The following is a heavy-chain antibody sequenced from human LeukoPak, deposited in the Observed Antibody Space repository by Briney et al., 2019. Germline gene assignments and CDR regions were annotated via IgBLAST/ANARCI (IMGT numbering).Heavy chain of an antibody. CDR2: IYTSGST. J-gene: IGHJ4*02. Sequence: SETLSLTCTVSGGSISSYYWSWIRQPPGKGLEWIGYIYTSGSTNYNPSLKSRVTISVDTSKNQFSLKLSSVAAADTAVYYCARHGYYDFWSGYFDYWGQGTLVTVSS. CDR1: GGSISSYY. CDR3: ARHGYYDFWSGYFDY. V-gene: IGHV4-4*09. D-gene: IGHD3-3*01.